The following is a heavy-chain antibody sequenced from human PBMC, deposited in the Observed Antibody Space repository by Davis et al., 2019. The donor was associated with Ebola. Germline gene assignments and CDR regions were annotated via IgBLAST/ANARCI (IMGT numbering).Heavy chain of an antibody. J-gene: IGHJ4*02. CDR1: GGTFSSYA. CDR2: IIPILGIA. Sequence: SVKVSCKASGGTFSSYAISWVRQAPGQGLEWMGRIIPILGIANYAQKFQGRVTMTTDTSTSTAYMELRSLRSDDTAVYYCARADCSGGSCQYYFDYWGQGTLVTVSS. CDR3: ARADCSGGSCQYYFDY. V-gene: IGHV1-69*04. D-gene: IGHD2-15*01.